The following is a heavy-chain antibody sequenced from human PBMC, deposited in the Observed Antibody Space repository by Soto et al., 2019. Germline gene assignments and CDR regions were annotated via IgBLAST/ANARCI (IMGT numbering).Heavy chain of an antibody. V-gene: IGHV4-30-4*01. CDR1: CGPISSGDYY. D-gene: IGHD5-18*01. J-gene: IGHJ6*02. CDR3: ARGPGYSYGYGMDV. Sequence: QVQLQESGPGLVKPSQTLSLTCTVSCGPISSGDYYWSWIRQPPGKGLEWIGYIYYSGSTYYNPSLKCRVTIAVDTSKNQFSLKLSSVTAAGTAVYYCARGPGYSYGYGMDVWGQGTTVTVSS. CDR2: IYYSGST.